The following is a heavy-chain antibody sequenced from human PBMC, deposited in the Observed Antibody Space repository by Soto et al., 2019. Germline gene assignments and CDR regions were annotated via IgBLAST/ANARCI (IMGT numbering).Heavy chain of an antibody. J-gene: IGHJ4*02. CDR3: ARSPSMIRGVILDS. Sequence: QVQLQESGPGLVKPSETLSLTCTVSGGSISSYYWNWIRQPPGKGLEWIGYIFYTGSTKYNPSLTSRVTISLDTSKNQFSLRLNSVTAADTAVYYCARSPSMIRGVILDSWGQGTLLTVSS. D-gene: IGHD3-10*01. V-gene: IGHV4-59*01. CDR1: GGSISSYY. CDR2: IFYTGST.